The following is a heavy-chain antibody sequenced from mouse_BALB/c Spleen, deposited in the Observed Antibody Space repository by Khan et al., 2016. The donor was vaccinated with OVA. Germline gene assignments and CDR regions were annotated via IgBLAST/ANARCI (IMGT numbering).Heavy chain of an antibody. CDR1: GYTFTSYW. CDR2: INPSTGYT. V-gene: IGHV1-7*01. D-gene: IGHD2-2*01. J-gene: IGHJ3*01. Sequence: QVQLQQSGAELAKPGASVKMSCKASGYTFTSYWMHWVKQRPGQGLEWIGYINPSTGYTEYNQKFKDKATLTADKSSSTVYMQLSSLTSEDSAIYYGARGGYGSFACWGQGTLVTVSA. CDR3: ARGGYGSFAC.